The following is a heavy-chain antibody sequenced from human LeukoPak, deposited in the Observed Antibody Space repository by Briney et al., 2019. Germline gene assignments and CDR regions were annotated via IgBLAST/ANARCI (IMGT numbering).Heavy chain of an antibody. CDR1: GGSISGYY. CDR2: INHSGST. J-gene: IGHJ6*03. D-gene: IGHD3-9*01. Sequence: SETLSLTCTVSGGSISGYYWSWIRQPPGKGLGWIGEINHSGSTNYNPSLKSRVTISVDTSKNQFSLKLSSVTAADTAVYYCARNYDVLTGYYSYYYYYMDVWGKGTTVTVSS. CDR3: ARNYDVLTGYYSYYYYYMDV. V-gene: IGHV4-34*01.